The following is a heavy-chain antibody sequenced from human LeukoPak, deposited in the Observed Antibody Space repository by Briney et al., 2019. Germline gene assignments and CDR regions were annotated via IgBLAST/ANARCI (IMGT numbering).Heavy chain of an antibody. J-gene: IGHJ4*02. V-gene: IGHV3-23*01. CDR1: GFTFSSYA. CDR3: AKTSRITMIVVVISYYFDY. CDR2: ISGSGGST. Sequence: GGSLRLSSAASGFTFSSYAMSWVRQAPGKGLEWVSAISGSGGSTYYADSVKGRFTISRDNSKNTLYLQMNSLRAEGTAVYYCAKTSRITMIVVVISYYFDYWGQGTLVTVSS. D-gene: IGHD3-22*01.